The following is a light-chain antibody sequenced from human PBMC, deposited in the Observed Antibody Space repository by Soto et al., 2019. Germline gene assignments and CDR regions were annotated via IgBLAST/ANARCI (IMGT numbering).Light chain of an antibody. CDR3: HSYDNCLSGYVV. CDR1: SSNIGAGYD. Sequence: QYVLTQPPSVSGAPGQRATISCTGGSSNIGAGYDVHWYQELPGTAANLLIYTNNNRPSGVPDRFAGSKSGTSASPAIMGLRGEDEIDYDCHSYDNCLSGYVVFGGGTKLTVL. CDR2: TNN. V-gene: IGLV1-40*01. J-gene: IGLJ2*01.